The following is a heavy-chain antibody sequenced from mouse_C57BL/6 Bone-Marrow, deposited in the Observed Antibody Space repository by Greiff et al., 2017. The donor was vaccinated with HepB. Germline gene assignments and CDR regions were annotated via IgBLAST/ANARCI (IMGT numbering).Heavy chain of an antibody. D-gene: IGHD2-3*01. J-gene: IGHJ4*01. CDR1: GFPFSDYG. V-gene: IGHV5-17*01. CDR3: ARDDGYYFYYAMDY. Sequence: EVMLVESGGGLVKPGGSLKLSCAASGFPFSDYGMHWVRQAPEKGLEWVAYISSGSSSIYYADTVKSRFTISRDNAKNTLFLQMTSLRSEDTAMYYCARDDGYYFYYAMDYWGQGTSVTVSS. CDR2: ISSGSSSI.